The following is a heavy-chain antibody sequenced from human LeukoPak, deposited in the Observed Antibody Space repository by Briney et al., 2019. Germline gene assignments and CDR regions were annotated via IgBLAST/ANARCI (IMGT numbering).Heavy chain of an antibody. CDR2: TYYRSTWYN. V-gene: IGHV6-1*01. J-gene: IGHJ5*02. D-gene: IGHD2-2*01. CDR1: GDSVSSNSVT. Sequence: SQTLSLTCAISGDSVSSNSVTWNWTRQSPSRGLEWLGRTYYRSTWYNDYAVSVRGRITVNPDTSKNQFSLHLNSVTPEDTAVYYCARRLTQYDCFDPWGQGILVTVSS. CDR3: ARRLTQYDCFDP.